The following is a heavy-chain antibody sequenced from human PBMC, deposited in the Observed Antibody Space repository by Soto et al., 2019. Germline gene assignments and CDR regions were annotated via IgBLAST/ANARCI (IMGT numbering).Heavy chain of an antibody. D-gene: IGHD2-15*01. CDR2: INHSGST. CDR3: ARERAVVAATRGYYMDV. J-gene: IGHJ6*03. Sequence: LPETLSLTCAVYGGSFSGYYWSWIRQPPGKGLEWIGEINHSGSTNYNPSLKSRVTISVDTSKNQFSLKLSSVTAADTAVYYCARERAVVAATRGYYMDVWGKGTTVTVSS. V-gene: IGHV4-34*01. CDR1: GGSFSGYY.